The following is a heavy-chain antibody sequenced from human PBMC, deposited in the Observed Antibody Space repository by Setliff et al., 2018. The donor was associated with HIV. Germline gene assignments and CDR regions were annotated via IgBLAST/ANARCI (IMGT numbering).Heavy chain of an antibody. V-gene: IGHV4-59*04. Sequence: SETLSLTCTVSGGSISSYYWSWIRQSPGKGLEWIGEITHSWRAYYNPSLKSRVTISLDTSKNQFSLKLSSVTAADTAVYYCARLEYYYYMDVWGNGTTVTVSS. CDR2: ITHSWRA. J-gene: IGHJ6*03. CDR3: ARLEYYYYMDV. CDR1: GGSISSYY.